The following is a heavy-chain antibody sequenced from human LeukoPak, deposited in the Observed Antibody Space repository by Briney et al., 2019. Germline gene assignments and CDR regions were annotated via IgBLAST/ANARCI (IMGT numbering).Heavy chain of an antibody. Sequence: ASVTVSCTASGYTFTGYYMHWVRQAPGQGLEWMGRINPNSGGTNYAQKFQGRVTMTRDTSISTAYMELSRLRSDDTAVYYCARDIDDSSGDRFDYWGQGTLVTVSS. CDR3: ARDIDDSSGDRFDY. D-gene: IGHD3-22*01. CDR2: INPNSGGT. V-gene: IGHV1-2*06. J-gene: IGHJ4*02. CDR1: GYTFTGYY.